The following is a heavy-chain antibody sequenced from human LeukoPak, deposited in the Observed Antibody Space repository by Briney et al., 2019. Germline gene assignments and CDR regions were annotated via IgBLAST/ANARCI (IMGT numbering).Heavy chain of an antibody. J-gene: IGHJ5*02. CDR3: ARQLAVAARLGWFDP. D-gene: IGHD6-6*01. V-gene: IGHV4-4*02. CDR1: GGSISSSNW. Sequence: SETLSLTCAVSGGSISSSNWWSWVRQPPGKGLEWIGEIYHSGSTNYNPSLKSRATISVDTSNHHFSLKLTSVTAADTAVYYCARQLAVAARLGWFDPWGQGTLVTVSS. CDR2: IYHSGST.